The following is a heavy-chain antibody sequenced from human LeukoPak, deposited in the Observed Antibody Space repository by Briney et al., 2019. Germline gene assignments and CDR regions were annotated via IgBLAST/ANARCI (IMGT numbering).Heavy chain of an antibody. J-gene: IGHJ4*02. CDR3: ARVLGGFSYFEY. V-gene: IGHV1-2*02. CDR2: INPNSGGT. Sequence: GASVKVSCKASGYTFTVYYMHWVRQAAGQGLEWMGWINPNSGGTNYAQKFQGRVTMTRDTSISSAYMELSRLRSDDTALYYCARVLGGFSYFEYWGQGTLVTVSS. CDR1: GYTFTVYY. D-gene: IGHD5-12*01.